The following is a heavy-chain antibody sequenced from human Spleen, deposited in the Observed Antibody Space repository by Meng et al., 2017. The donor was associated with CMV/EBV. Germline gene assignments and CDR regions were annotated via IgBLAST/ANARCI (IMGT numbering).Heavy chain of an antibody. CDR2: MYYTGRS. CDR3: ARDRREYSTSSGYYYYGLDV. V-gene: IGHV4-59*01. D-gene: IGHD6-6*01. Sequence: GSLRLSCTVSGGSISGYYWSWIRQPPGKGLEWIGYMYYTGRSSYNPSLKSRVTMSLDTSKNQFSLKVSSVTAADTAVYYCARDRREYSTSSGYYYYGLDVWGQGTTVTVSS. J-gene: IGHJ6*02. CDR1: GGSISGYY.